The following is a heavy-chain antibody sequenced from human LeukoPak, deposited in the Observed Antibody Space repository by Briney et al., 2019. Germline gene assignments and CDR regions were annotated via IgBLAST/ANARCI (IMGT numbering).Heavy chain of an antibody. J-gene: IGHJ4*02. V-gene: IGHV4-39*01. CDR2: IYYTGST. CDR3: ARGALYYDFWSGGDKASYYFDY. CDR1: GDSISSSSSGYY. Sequence: PSETLSLTCTVSGDSISSSSSGYYWGWIRQPPGEGLEWIGSIYYTGSTYYNSSLKSRVTISVDTSKNQFSLKLSSVTAADTAVYYCARGALYYDFWSGGDKASYYFDYWGQGTLVTVSS. D-gene: IGHD3-3*01.